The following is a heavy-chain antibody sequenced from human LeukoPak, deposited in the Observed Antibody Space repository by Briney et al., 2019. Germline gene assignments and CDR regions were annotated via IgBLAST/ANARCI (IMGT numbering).Heavy chain of an antibody. CDR3: ARAHDCSSTSCYKSRYYYYYYYMDV. D-gene: IGHD2-2*02. J-gene: IGHJ6*03. CDR1: GGSISSSSYY. Sequence: SETLSLTCTVSGGSISSSSYYWGWIRQPPGKGLEWIGSIYYSGSTYYNPSLKSRVTISVDTSKNQFSLKLSSMTAADTAVYYCARAHDCSSTSCYKSRYYYYYYYMDVWGKGTTVTVSS. CDR2: IYYSGST. V-gene: IGHV4-39*07.